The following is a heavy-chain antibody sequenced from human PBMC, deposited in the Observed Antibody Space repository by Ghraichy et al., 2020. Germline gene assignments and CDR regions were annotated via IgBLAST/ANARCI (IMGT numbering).Heavy chain of an antibody. D-gene: IGHD6-6*01. CDR3: ARTPTDSSSFPRLYFDY. CDR1: GFSLSTSGMR. Sequence: SGPTLVKPTQTLTLTCTFSGFSLSTSGMRVSWIRQPPGKALEWLARIDWDDDKFYSTSLKTRLTISKDTSKNQVVLTMTNMDPVDTATYYCARTPTDSSSFPRLYFDYWGQGTLVTVSS. J-gene: IGHJ4*02. CDR2: IDWDDDK. V-gene: IGHV2-70*04.